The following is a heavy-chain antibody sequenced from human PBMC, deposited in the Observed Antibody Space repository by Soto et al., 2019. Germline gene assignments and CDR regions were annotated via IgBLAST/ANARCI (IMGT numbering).Heavy chain of an antibody. J-gene: IGHJ4*02. D-gene: IGHD2-8*02. Sequence: QVQLQQWGAGLLKPSETLSLTCAGYGGSFSGYYWTWIRQPPGTGLEWIGEINHRGSTNYNPSLKSRVTISVDTSKHQFSLKLTSVTAADAAVYYCARDKITGLFDYWGQGTLVTVSS. CDR2: INHRGST. CDR1: GGSFSGYY. CDR3: ARDKITGLFDY. V-gene: IGHV4-34*01.